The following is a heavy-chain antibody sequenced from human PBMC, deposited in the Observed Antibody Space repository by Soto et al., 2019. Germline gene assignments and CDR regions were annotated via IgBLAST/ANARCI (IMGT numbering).Heavy chain of an antibody. Sequence: SETLSLTCAVSGASISTSYWSWVRQPPGKGLECIGYIAHTGDINYNPSLRSRATMSLDTPKNQFSLKLSSVTAADTAVYYCARTARLFDSWGQGALVTVS. CDR2: IAHTGDI. CDR3: ARTARLFDS. CDR1: GASISTSY. V-gene: IGHV4-59*08. J-gene: IGHJ4*02. D-gene: IGHD6-6*01.